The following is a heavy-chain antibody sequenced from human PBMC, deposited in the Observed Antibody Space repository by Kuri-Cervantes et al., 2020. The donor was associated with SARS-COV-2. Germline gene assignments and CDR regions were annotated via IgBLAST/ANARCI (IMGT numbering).Heavy chain of an antibody. Sequence: SETLSLTCSVSDDSISSSNYYWGWIRQSPDKGLEWIGSVSQTGTSYSNPFLNSRLTMSIETSKNQFSLTLNSATAADSAVYFCARHRVTGWLFYHFDLWGQGIQVTVSS. V-gene: IGHV4-39*01. CDR1: DDSISSSNYY. CDR3: ARHRVTGWLFYHFDL. J-gene: IGHJ4*02. CDR2: VSQTGTS. D-gene: IGHD3-3*01.